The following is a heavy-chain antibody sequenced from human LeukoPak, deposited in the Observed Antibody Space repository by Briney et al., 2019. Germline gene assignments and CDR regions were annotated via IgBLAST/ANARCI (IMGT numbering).Heavy chain of an antibody. Sequence: GGSLRLSCAASGFTFSSYWMSWVRQAPGKGLEWVANIKQDGSEKYYVDSVKGRFTISRDNAKNSLYLQMNSLRAEDTAVYYCAREDTEAGGSYYYYYGMDVWAKGPRSPSP. CDR1: GFTFSSYW. V-gene: IGHV3-7*01. D-gene: IGHD1-26*01. J-gene: IGHJ6*02. CDR3: AREDTEAGGSYYYYYGMDV. CDR2: IKQDGSEK.